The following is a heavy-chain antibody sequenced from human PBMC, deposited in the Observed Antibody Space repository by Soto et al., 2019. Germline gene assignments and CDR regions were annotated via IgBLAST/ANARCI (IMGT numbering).Heavy chain of an antibody. Sequence: GGSLRLSCAASGFNFNDYGMHWVRQAPGKGLEWVSSISWNSVSIGYADSVKGRFTISRDNAKNSLYLQMNSLRAEDTALYYCAKDMENGYNPYYYSGMDVWGQGTTVTVSS. J-gene: IGHJ6*02. CDR3: AKDMENGYNPYYYSGMDV. CDR2: ISWNSVSI. V-gene: IGHV3-9*01. D-gene: IGHD3-10*01. CDR1: GFNFNDYG.